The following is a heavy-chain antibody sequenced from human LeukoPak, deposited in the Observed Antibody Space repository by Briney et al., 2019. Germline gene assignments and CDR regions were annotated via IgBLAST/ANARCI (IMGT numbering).Heavy chain of an antibody. Sequence: ASVKVSCKASGYTFTSYAMHWVRQAPGQRLEWMGWINAGNGNTKYSQKFQGRVTITRDTSASTAYMELSSLRSEDTALYYCARASRGPYCSGGSCFHWFDPWGQGTLVTVSS. J-gene: IGHJ5*02. V-gene: IGHV1-3*01. CDR1: GYTFTSYA. D-gene: IGHD2-15*01. CDR3: ARASRGPYCSGGSCFHWFDP. CDR2: INAGNGNT.